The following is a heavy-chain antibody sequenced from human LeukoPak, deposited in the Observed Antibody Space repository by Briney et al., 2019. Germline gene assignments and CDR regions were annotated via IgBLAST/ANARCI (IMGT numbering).Heavy chain of an antibody. J-gene: IGHJ4*02. CDR1: GYTFTSYY. Sequence: GASVKVSCKASGYTFTSYYMHWVRQAPGQGLEWMGIINPSGGSTSYAQKFQGRVTMTRDTSTSTVYMELSSLRSEDTAVYYRARALTVTTSGRVGGFDYWGQGTLVTVSS. CDR3: ARALTVTTSGRVGGFDY. V-gene: IGHV1-46*01. D-gene: IGHD4-17*01. CDR2: INPSGGST.